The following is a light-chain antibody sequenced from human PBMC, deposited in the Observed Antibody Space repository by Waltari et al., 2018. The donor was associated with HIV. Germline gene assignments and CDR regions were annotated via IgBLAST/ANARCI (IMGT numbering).Light chain of an antibody. CDR3: AAWDDSLNGVV. J-gene: IGLJ2*01. CDR1: SSNIGSNT. V-gene: IGLV1-44*01. Sequence: QSVLTQPPSASGTPGQRVTISCSGSSSNIGSNTVNWYQQLPGTAPKLLIYSNNQRPSGVPDRSSGSKSGPSASRAISGLQSEDEADYYCAAWDDSLNGVVFGGGTKLTVL. CDR2: SNN.